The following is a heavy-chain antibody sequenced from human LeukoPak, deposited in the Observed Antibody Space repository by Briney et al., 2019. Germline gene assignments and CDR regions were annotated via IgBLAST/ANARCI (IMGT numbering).Heavy chain of an antibody. J-gene: IGHJ6*02. CDR2: ISYDGSDK. Sequence: KGLESVAVISYDGSDKYYADSVKGRFTISRDNSKNTLYLQMNSLRAEHAAVYYCAKARNRYCSSTSCFYGMDVWGQGTTVTVSS. D-gene: IGHD2-2*01. V-gene: IGHV3-30*18. CDR3: AKARNRYCSSTSCFYGMDV.